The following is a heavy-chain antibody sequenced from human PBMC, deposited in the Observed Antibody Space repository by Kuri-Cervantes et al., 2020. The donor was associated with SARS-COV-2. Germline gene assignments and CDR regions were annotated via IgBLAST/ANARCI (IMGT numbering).Heavy chain of an antibody. V-gene: IGHV1-2*04. Sequence: ASVKVSCKASGYTFTGYYMHWVRQAPGQGLEWMGWIHPNSGGTNYAQKFQGWVTMTRDTSISTAYMELSRLRSDDTAVYYCAKEKRITMIVVVSYYYYGMDVWGQGTTVTVYS. CDR2: IHPNSGGT. CDR3: AKEKRITMIVVVSYYYYGMDV. J-gene: IGHJ6*02. CDR1: GYTFTGYY. D-gene: IGHD3-22*01.